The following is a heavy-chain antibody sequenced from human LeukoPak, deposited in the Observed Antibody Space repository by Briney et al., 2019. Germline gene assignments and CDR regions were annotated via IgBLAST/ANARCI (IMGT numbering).Heavy chain of an antibody. V-gene: IGHV3-21*04. Sequence: GGSLRLSCAASGFTFSSYTMNWVRQAPGKGLEWVSSISTGSSYIYCANSVKGRFTISRDNAKNSLYLQMNSLRVEDTAVFYCARDQYDTWSRRGNFDSWGQGTLVIVSS. CDR1: GFTFSSYT. CDR2: ISTGSSYI. D-gene: IGHD3-3*01. CDR3: ARDQYDTWSRRGNFDS. J-gene: IGHJ4*02.